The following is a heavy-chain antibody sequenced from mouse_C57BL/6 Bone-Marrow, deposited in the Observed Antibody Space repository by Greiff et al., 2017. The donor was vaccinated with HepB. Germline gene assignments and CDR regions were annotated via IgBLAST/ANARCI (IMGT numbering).Heavy chain of an antibody. D-gene: IGHD2-5*01. Sequence: EVQLVESGAELVRPGASVKLSCTASGFNIKDDYMHWVKQRPEQGLEWIGWIDPENGDTEYASKFQGKATITADTSSNTAYLQLSSLTSEDTAVYYCTKDSNYSDYYAMDYWGQGTAVTVSS. CDR2: IDPENGDT. CDR3: TKDSNYSDYYAMDY. J-gene: IGHJ4*01. V-gene: IGHV14-4*01. CDR1: GFNIKDDY.